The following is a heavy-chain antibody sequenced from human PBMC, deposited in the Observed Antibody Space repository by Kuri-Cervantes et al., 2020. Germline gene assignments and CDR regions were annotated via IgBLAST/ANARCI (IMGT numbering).Heavy chain of an antibody. CDR2: INHSGST. CDR3: ARGYGGNSLLTFLDY. CDR1: GGSFSGYY. D-gene: IGHD4-23*01. V-gene: IGHV4-34*01. J-gene: IGHJ4*02. Sequence: SQTLSLTCAVYGGSFSGYYWSWIRQPPGKGLEWIGEINHSGSTNYNPSLKSRVTISVDTSKNQFSLKLSSVTTADTAVYYCARGYGGNSLLTFLDYWGQGTLVTVSS.